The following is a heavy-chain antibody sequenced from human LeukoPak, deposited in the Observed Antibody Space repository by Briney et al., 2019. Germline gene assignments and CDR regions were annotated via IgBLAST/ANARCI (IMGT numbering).Heavy chain of an antibody. CDR1: GGSISSYY. CDR2: IYTSGST. Sequence: PSETLSLTCTVSGGSISSYYWSWIRQPAGKGLEWIGRIYTSGSTNYNPSLKSRVTMSVDTSKNQFSLKLSSVTAADTAVYYCARERDYRGERVFDYRGQGTLVTVSS. D-gene: IGHD4-17*01. CDR3: ARERDYRGERVFDY. J-gene: IGHJ4*02. V-gene: IGHV4-4*07.